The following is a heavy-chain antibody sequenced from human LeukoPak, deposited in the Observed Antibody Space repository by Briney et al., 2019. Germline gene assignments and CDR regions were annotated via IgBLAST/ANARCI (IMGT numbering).Heavy chain of an antibody. CDR1: GFTFSSYA. Sequence: GGSLRLSCAAYGFTFSSYAMSWVRQAPGKGLEWVSGVSVSGSSTHYADSMKGRFTISRDNSKNTVYLQMNSLTAEDTAVYYCARGLLGAPTSYFDYWGQGTLVTVSS. J-gene: IGHJ4*02. V-gene: IGHV3-23*01. CDR2: VSVSGSST. CDR3: ARGLLGAPTSYFDY. D-gene: IGHD1-26*01.